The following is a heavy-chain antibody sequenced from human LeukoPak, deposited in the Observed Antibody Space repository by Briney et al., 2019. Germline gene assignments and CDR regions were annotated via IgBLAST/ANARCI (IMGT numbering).Heavy chain of an antibody. CDR1: GYTFTSYA. V-gene: IGHV1-18*01. J-gene: IGHJ4*02. CDR2: ISAYNGNT. Sequence: VASVKVSCKASGYTFTSYAMHWVRQAPGQRLEWMGWISAYNGNTNYAQKLQGRVTMTTDTSTSTAYMELRSLRSDDTAVYYCTYDSSGYHDYWGQGTLVTVSS. D-gene: IGHD3-22*01. CDR3: TYDSSGYHDY.